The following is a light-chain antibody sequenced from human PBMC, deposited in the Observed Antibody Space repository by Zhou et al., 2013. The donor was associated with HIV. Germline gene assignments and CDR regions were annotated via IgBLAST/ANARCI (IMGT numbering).Light chain of an antibody. J-gene: IGKJ1*01. CDR3: QQYGGSPPT. V-gene: IGKV3-20*01. CDR2: GAS. CDR1: QSVSIN. Sequence: ERVMTQSPATLSVSPGDSATLSCRASQSVSINLAWYQQKPGQAPRLLISGASTRATGVPDRFSGGGSGTDFTLTISRVEPEDFAVYYCQQYGGSPPTFGQGTKVEI.